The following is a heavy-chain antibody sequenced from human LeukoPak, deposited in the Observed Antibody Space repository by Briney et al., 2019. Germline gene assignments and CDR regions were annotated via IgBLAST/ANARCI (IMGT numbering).Heavy chain of an antibody. CDR2: IIPIFGTA. D-gene: IGHD5-24*01. CDR1: GCTFSSYA. CDR3: ATHRDGYNYAFDI. Sequence: SVKVSCKASGCTFSSYAISWVRQAPGQGLEWMGGIIPIFGTANYAQKFQGRVTITADESTSTAYMELSSLRSEDTAVYYCATHRDGYNYAFDIWGQGTMVTVSS. J-gene: IGHJ3*02. V-gene: IGHV1-69*13.